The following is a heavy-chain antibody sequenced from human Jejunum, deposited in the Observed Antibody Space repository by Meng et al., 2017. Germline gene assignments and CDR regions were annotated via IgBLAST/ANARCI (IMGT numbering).Heavy chain of an antibody. CDR2: INPDNGVT. CDR1: GYTFTSYG. Sequence: QVQLVQSGAEVKKPGASVKVSCKASGYTFTSYGISWVRQAPGQGLEWMGRINPDNGVTNSAQRFQGRVTMTRDTSITTAYMELNRLTSGDTAFYYCARGGRDDYNVPHYWGQGTLVTVSS. CDR3: ARGGRDDYNVPHY. D-gene: IGHD5-24*01. J-gene: IGHJ4*02. V-gene: IGHV1-2*06.